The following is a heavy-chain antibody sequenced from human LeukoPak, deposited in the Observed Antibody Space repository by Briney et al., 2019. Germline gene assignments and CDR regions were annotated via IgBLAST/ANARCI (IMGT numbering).Heavy chain of an antibody. D-gene: IGHD3-3*01. Sequence: SVKVSCKASGGTCSSYAISWVRQAPGQGLEWMGRIIPIFGTANYAQKFQGRVTITTDESMSTAYMERSSLRSEDTAVYYCAGARYDFWSGYLTHWGQGTLVTVSS. CDR1: GGTCSSYA. CDR3: AGARYDFWSGYLTH. V-gene: IGHV1-69*05. CDR2: IIPIFGTA. J-gene: IGHJ4*02.